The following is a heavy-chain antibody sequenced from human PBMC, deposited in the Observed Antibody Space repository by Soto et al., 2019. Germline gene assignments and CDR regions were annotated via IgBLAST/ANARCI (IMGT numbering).Heavy chain of an antibody. CDR2: ISPGDSNT. J-gene: IGHJ3*02. D-gene: IGHD6-13*01. CDR1: GYSFTNYW. V-gene: IGHV5-51*01. CDR3: ARHFAHNGYRTFDI. Sequence: GESLKISCKVSGYSFTNYWIGWMRQMPGKGLEWMGIISPGDSNTRYSPSFQGQVTISADKSISTAYLQWSSLKASDTAMYYCARHFAHNGYRTFDIWGQGTMVTVSS.